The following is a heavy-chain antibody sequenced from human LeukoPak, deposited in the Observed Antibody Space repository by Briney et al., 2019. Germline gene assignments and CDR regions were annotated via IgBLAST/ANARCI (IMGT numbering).Heavy chain of an antibody. CDR2: IYYSGST. Sequence: KPSETLSLTCTVSGGSISSSSYYWGWIRQPPGKGLEWIGSIYYSGSTYYNPSLKSRVTISVDTSKNQFSLKLSSVTAADTAMYYCTIYEEYSSGWYGKDDAFDIWGQGTMVTVS. V-gene: IGHV4-39*01. D-gene: IGHD6-19*01. J-gene: IGHJ3*02. CDR1: GGSISSSSYY. CDR3: TIYEEYSSGWYGKDDAFDI.